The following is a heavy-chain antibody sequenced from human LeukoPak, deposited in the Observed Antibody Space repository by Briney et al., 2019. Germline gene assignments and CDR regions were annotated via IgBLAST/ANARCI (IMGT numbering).Heavy chain of an antibody. J-gene: IGHJ4*02. Sequence: GASVKASCKVSGYTLTELSMHWVRQAPGKGLEWMGGFDPEDGETIYAQKFQGRVTMTEDTSTDTAYMELSSLRSEDTAVYYCATTIVGATGFDYWGQGTLVTVSS. V-gene: IGHV1-24*01. CDR2: FDPEDGET. D-gene: IGHD1-26*01. CDR1: GYTLTELS. CDR3: ATTIVGATGFDY.